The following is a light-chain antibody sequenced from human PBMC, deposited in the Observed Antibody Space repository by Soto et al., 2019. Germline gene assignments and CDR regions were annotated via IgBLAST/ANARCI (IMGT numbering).Light chain of an antibody. CDR1: QGIAPY. V-gene: IGKV1-27*01. CDR3: QKYNSAPLT. Sequence: DVQMTQSPSSLSASVGDRVTITCRASQGIAPYLAWFQQKPGKVPKLLIYAASTLQSGDPSRFSGSGSGTDFTLTISSLQPEGVATYYCQKYNSAPLTFGGGTKVDIK. CDR2: AAS. J-gene: IGKJ4*01.